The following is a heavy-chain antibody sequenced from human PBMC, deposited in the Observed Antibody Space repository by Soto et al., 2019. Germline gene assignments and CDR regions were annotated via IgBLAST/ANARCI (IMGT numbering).Heavy chain of an antibody. V-gene: IGHV4-31*03. CDR1: GGSISSGGYY. CDR3: ARDKRQQLDHRGFDY. J-gene: IGHJ4*02. CDR2: IYYSGST. Sequence: PSETLSLTCTVSGGSISSGGYYWSWIRQHPGKGLEWIGYIYYSGSTYYNPSLKSRVTISVDTSKNQFSLKLSSVTAADTAVYYCARDKRQQLDHRGFDYWGQGTLVTVSS. D-gene: IGHD6-13*01.